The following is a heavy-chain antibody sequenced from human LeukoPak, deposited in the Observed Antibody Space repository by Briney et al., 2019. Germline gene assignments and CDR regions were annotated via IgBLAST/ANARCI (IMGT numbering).Heavy chain of an antibody. J-gene: IGHJ4*02. V-gene: IGHV4-34*01. CDR2: INHSGST. D-gene: IGHD3-3*01. Sequence: SETLSLTCAVYGGSFSGYYWSWIRQPPGKGLEWIGEINHSGSTNYNPSLKSRVTISVDTSKNQFSLKLSPVTAADTAVYYCARARYYDFWSGYYPALDYWGQGTLVTVSS. CDR3: ARARYYDFWSGYYPALDY. CDR1: GGSFSGYY.